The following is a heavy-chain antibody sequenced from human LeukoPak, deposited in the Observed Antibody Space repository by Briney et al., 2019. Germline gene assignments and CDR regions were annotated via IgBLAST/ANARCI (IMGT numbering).Heavy chain of an antibody. J-gene: IGHJ4*02. V-gene: IGHV1-8*01. Sequence: ASVKVSCKASGYTFTSYDINWVRQATGQGLEWMGWMNPNSGNTGYAQKFQGRVTMTRNTSISTAYMEPSSLRSEDTAVYYCAREKDIVVVPAAKLTHWGQGTLVTVSS. CDR1: GYTFTSYD. D-gene: IGHD2-2*01. CDR3: AREKDIVVVPAAKLTH. CDR2: MNPNSGNT.